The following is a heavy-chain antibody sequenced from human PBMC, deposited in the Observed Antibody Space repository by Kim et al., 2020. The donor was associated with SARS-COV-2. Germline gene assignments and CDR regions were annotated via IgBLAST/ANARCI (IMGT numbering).Heavy chain of an antibody. CDR2: ISSRGSTI. J-gene: IGHJ4*02. D-gene: IGHD5-18*01. Sequence: GGSLRLSCAASGFTFSDYYMSWIRQAPGKGLEWVSYISSRGSTIYYADSVKGRFTISRDNAKNSLYLQMNSLRAEDTAVYFCARVPTQHRYSYGFWGQGTLVTVSS. CDR3: ARVPTQHRYSYGF. CDR1: GFTFSDYY. V-gene: IGHV3-11*01.